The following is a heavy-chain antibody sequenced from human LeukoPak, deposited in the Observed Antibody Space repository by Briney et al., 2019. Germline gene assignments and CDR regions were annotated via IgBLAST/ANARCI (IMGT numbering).Heavy chain of an antibody. J-gene: IGHJ6*03. CDR1: GFMFSNYY. Sequence: GGSLRLSCVGSGFMFSNYYMYWVRQAPGKGLVWVSRIKNAGIDTIYADSVKGRFTVSRDNAKNTVYLQMSSLGAEDTAVYYCARGGYGHNMDVWGEGTTVTVSS. V-gene: IGHV3-74*01. D-gene: IGHD3-10*01. CDR2: IKNAGIDT. CDR3: ARGGYGHNMDV.